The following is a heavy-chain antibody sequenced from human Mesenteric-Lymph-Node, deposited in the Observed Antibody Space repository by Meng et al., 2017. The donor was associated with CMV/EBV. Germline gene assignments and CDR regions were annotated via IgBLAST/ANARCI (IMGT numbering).Heavy chain of an antibody. CDR3: ANLGRGDGYNRGY. CDR2: IYHSGIT. J-gene: IGHJ4*02. V-gene: IGHV4-59*04. Sequence: SETLSLTCTVSGGSINSHYWTWIRQSPGKGLEWIGNIYHSGITYYNPSLKSRVTISVDTSKNQFSLKLSSVTAADTAVYYCANLGRGDGYNRGYWGQGTLVTVSS. D-gene: IGHD5-24*01. CDR1: GGSINSHY.